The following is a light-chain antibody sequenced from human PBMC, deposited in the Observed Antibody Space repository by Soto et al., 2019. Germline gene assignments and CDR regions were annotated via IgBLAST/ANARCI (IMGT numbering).Light chain of an antibody. V-gene: IGKV1-27*01. CDR3: QKYDSVPQT. CDR1: QGISNY. J-gene: IGKJ1*01. CDR2: AAS. Sequence: DIPMTQSPSSLSASVGDRITITCRASQGISNYLAWYQQKPGKVPKLLIYAASTLQSGVPSRFSGSGSGTDFTLTITSLQPEDVATYYCQKYDSVPQTFGQGTKLEIK.